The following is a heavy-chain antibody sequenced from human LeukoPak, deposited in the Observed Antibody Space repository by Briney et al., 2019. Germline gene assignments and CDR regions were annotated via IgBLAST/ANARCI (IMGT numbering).Heavy chain of an antibody. CDR2: ISYDGSNK. CDR1: GFTFSSYA. V-gene: IGHV3-30*01. J-gene: IGHJ4*02. CDR3: ARDHRSGSYFFAY. D-gene: IGHD1-26*01. Sequence: GGSLRLSCAASGFTFSSYAMHWVRQAPGKGLEWVAVISYDGSNKYYADSVKGRFTISRDNSKNTLYLQMNSLRAEDTAVYYCARDHRSGSYFFAYWGQGTLVTVSS.